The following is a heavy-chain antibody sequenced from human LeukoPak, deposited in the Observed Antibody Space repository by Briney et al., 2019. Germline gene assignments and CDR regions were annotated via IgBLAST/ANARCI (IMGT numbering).Heavy chain of an antibody. J-gene: IGHJ6*02. CDR2: IYYSGST. Sequence: SQTLSLTCTVSGGSISSGVYYWSWIRQHPGKGLEWIGYIYYSGSTNYNPSLKSRVTISVDTSKNQFSLKLSSVTAADTAVYYCASLTVTENYYGMDVWGQGTTVTVSS. V-gene: IGHV4-31*03. D-gene: IGHD4-11*01. CDR1: GGSISSGVYY. CDR3: ASLTVTENYYGMDV.